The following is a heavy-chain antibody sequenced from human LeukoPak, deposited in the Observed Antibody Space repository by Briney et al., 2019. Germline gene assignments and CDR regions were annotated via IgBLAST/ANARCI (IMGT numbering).Heavy chain of an antibody. D-gene: IGHD6-13*01. V-gene: IGHV1-2*02. CDR1: GYTFTGYY. J-gene: IGHJ4*02. CDR3: ARDRIKYSSSWYQFDY. Sequence: ASVKVSCKASGYTFTGYYMHWVRPAPGQGLEWMGWINPNSGGTNYAQKFQGRVTMTRDTSISTAYMELSRLRSDDTAVYYCARDRIKYSSSWYQFDYWGQGTLVTVSS. CDR2: INPNSGGT.